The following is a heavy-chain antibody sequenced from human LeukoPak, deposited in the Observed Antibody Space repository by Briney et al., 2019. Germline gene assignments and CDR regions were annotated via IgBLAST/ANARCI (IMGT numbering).Heavy chain of an antibody. CDR2: INWDGGST. D-gene: IGHD1-26*01. J-gene: IGHJ4*02. V-gene: IGHV3-20*04. Sequence: GGSLRVSCAASGFTFDEYGMSWVRQAPGKGLEWVSSINWDGGSTAYADSVQGRFTISRDNAKNSLHLQMKSLRAEDTALYYCARDSFSGSSLDSWGQGTLVTVSS. CDR1: GFTFDEYG. CDR3: ARDSFSGSSLDS.